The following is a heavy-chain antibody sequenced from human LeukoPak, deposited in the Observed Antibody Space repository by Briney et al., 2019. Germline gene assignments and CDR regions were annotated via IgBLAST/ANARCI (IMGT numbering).Heavy chain of an antibody. CDR3: ARDESGTRRGWFEY. Sequence: ASVKVSCKASGYTFTSYYMHWMRQAPGQGLEWMGILGPTDGATSYAQKFQGRVTLTRDTSTSTLYIEVTSLTSADTAVYYCARDESGTRRGWFEYWGQGTLVTVSS. V-gene: IGHV1-46*01. CDR1: GYTFTSYY. J-gene: IGHJ5*01. CDR2: LGPTDGAT.